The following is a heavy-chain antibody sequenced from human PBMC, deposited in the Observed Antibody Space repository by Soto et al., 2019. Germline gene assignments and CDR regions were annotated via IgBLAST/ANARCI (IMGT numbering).Heavy chain of an antibody. CDR1: GYTFTSYD. J-gene: IGHJ4*02. Sequence: ASVKVSCKASGYTFTSYDINWVRQATGQGLEWMGWMNPNSGNTGYAQKFQGRVTMTRNTSISTAYMELSSMRSEDTAVYYCARGEYYDFWSGPKPKFSFDYWGQGTLVT. CDR2: MNPNSGNT. CDR3: ARGEYYDFWSGPKPKFSFDY. V-gene: IGHV1-8*01. D-gene: IGHD3-3*01.